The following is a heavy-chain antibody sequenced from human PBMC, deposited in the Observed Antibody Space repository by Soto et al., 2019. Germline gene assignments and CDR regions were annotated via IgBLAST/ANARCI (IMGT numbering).Heavy chain of an antibody. D-gene: IGHD1-26*01. V-gene: IGHV3-21*01. Sequence: EVQLVESGGGLVKPGGSLRLSCSASGFTFSSFSMNWVRQAPGKGLEWVSSISSIKSYIYYADSVKGRFTISRDNAKNSLYLQMNSLRAEDTAVYYCARWGGNYYLDYWGQVTLVTVSS. CDR3: ARWGGNYYLDY. CDR1: GFTFSSFS. CDR2: ISSIKSYI. J-gene: IGHJ4*02.